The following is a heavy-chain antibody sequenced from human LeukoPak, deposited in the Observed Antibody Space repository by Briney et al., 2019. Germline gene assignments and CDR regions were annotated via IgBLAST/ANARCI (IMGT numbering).Heavy chain of an antibody. CDR1: GYTFTSYG. D-gene: IGHD3-9*01. V-gene: IGHV1-18*04. J-gene: IGHJ5*02. CDR2: ISAYNGNT. Sequence: ASVKVSCKASGYTFTSYGISWLRQPPGQGLEWMGWISAYNGNTNYAQKPQGRVTMTTDTSTSTAYMQLRSLRSDDTAVYCCARRANDILTRYYPFDPWGQGTLVTVSS. CDR3: ARRANDILTRYYPFDP.